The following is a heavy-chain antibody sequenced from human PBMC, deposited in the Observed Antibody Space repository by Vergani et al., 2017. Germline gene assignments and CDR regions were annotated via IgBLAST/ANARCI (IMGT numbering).Heavy chain of an antibody. CDR1: GFTFSSND. D-gene: IGHD1-1*01. V-gene: IGHV3-13*01. J-gene: IGHJ6*04. CDR2: IGVDGDR. CDR3: AKEFCGTGNCYGWNHLEV. Sequence: VEPGGGLVQPGGSLRLSCTVSGFTFSSNDFHWVRQTAGKGLEWVSSIGVDGDRYYSDSVKGRFTISRDNGQSYLYLDMDNLRVEDTAVYFCAKEFCGTGNCYGWNHLEVWGEGTSVTVSS.